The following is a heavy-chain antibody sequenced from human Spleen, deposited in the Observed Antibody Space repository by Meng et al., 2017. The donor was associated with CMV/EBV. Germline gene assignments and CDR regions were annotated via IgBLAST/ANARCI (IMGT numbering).Heavy chain of an antibody. CDR3: ARGGGLQVPPGYYFGMDV. J-gene: IGHJ6*02. CDR2: ISGYNGDT. Sequence: ASVKVSCKASGYTFTSPGISWVRQAPGQGLEWMGWISGYNGDTRYAPKFQGRVTMTTDTSTNTAYMELRSLRSDDTAVYYCARGGGLQVPPGYYFGMDVWGQGTTVTVSS. V-gene: IGHV1-18*01. D-gene: IGHD3-16*01. CDR1: GYTFTSPG.